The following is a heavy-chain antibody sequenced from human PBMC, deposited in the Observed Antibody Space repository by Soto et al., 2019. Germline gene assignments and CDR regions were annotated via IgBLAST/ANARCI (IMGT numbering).Heavy chain of an antibody. J-gene: IGHJ6*02. CDR1: GYSFTSYW. Sequence: PGESLKISCKGSGYSFTSYWISWVRQMPGKGLEWMGRIDPSDSYTNYSPSFQGHVTISADKSISTAYLQWSSLKASDTAMYYCARHGAYYDFWSGYYDYYYYYGMDVWGQGTTVTVSS. D-gene: IGHD3-3*01. CDR2: IDPSDSYT. V-gene: IGHV5-10-1*01. CDR3: ARHGAYYDFWSGYYDYYYYYGMDV.